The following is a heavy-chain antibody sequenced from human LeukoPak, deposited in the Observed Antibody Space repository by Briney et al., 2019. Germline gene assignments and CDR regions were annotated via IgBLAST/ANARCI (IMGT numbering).Heavy chain of an antibody. CDR2: IGGSGGST. CDR3: ASIYGPFDY. Sequence: GGSLRLSCAASGFTFSTYSMSWVRQAPGKGLEWVSAIGGSGGSTYYADSVKGRFTISRDSSKNTLYLQMNSLRAEDTAVYYCASIYGPFDYWGQGTLVTVSS. D-gene: IGHD4-17*01. J-gene: IGHJ4*02. CDR1: GFTFSTYS. V-gene: IGHV3-23*01.